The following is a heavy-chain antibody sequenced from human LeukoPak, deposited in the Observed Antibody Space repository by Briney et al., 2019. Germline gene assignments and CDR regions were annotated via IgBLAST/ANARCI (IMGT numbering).Heavy chain of an antibody. D-gene: IGHD2-21*02. CDR3: ARFSRITWGDWGDAFDV. CDR1: GGSFSDYF. J-gene: IGHJ3*01. V-gene: IGHV4-34*01. Sequence: PSETLSLMCSVYGGSFSDYFWSWIRQPPGKGLEWIGEIDDGGNTNYNPSLMSRVIVAMEKSKKQFSLVMGSVTAADTAVYYCARFSRITWGDWGDAFDVWGQGATVIVSS. CDR2: IDDGGNT.